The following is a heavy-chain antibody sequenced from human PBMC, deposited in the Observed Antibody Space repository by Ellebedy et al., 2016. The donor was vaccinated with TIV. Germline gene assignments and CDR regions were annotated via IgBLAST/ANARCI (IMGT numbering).Heavy chain of an antibody. Sequence: SETLSLXCTVSGGSISSSSYYWGWIRQPPGKGLEWIGSIYYSGSTYYNPSLKSRVTISVDTSKNQFSLKLSSVTAADTAVYYCAREVWFGELLDAFDIWGQGTMVTVSS. J-gene: IGHJ3*02. CDR1: GGSISSSSYY. V-gene: IGHV4-39*07. CDR2: IYYSGST. CDR3: AREVWFGELLDAFDI. D-gene: IGHD3-10*01.